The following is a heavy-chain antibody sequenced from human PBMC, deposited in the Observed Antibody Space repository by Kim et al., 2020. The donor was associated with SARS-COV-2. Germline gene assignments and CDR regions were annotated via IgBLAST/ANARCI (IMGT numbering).Heavy chain of an antibody. V-gene: IGHV1-46*01. J-gene: IGHJ3*02. CDR3: ARDGYDILTAHGRNAFDI. D-gene: IGHD3-9*01. CDR2: INPSGGST. Sequence: ASVKVSCKASGYTFTSYYMHWVRQAPGQGLEWLGIINPSGGSTTYAQRFQGRVTMTRDTSTSTVYMELSSLRSEDTAVYYCARDGYDILTAHGRNAFDIWGQGTMVTVSS. CDR1: GYTFTSYY.